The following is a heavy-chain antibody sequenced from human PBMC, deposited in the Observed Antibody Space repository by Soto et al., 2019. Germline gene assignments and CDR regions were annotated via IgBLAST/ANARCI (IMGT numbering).Heavy chain of an antibody. CDR1: GGTFSRHA. Sequence: QVQLVQSGAEVRKPGSSVKVSCKASGGTFSRHAISWVRQAPGQGLEWMGGIIPIFGTANHAQKFQGRVTIIADESTSTVYMELSSLRSEDTAMYYCARDLRYCSSTSCYTGGAFDIWGQGTMVTVSS. V-gene: IGHV1-69*01. J-gene: IGHJ3*02. D-gene: IGHD2-2*02. CDR3: ARDLRYCSSTSCYTGGAFDI. CDR2: IIPIFGTA.